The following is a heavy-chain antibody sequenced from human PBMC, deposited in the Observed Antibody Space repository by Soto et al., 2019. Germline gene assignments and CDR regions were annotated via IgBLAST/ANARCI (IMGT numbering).Heavy chain of an antibody. D-gene: IGHD3-10*01. CDR2: INHSGST. CDR1: GGSFSGYY. Sequence: SETLSLTCAVYGGSFSGYYWSWIRQPPGKGLEWIGEINHSGSTNYNPSLKSRVTISVDTSKNQFSLKLSSVTAADTAVYYCARHGVRGVIITTDAFDIWGQGTMVTVSS. V-gene: IGHV4-34*01. CDR3: ARHGVRGVIITTDAFDI. J-gene: IGHJ3*02.